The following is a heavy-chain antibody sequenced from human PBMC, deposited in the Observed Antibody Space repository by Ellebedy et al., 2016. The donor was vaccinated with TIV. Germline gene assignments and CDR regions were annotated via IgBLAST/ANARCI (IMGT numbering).Heavy chain of an antibody. V-gene: IGHV3-21*06. Sequence: GESLKISCAASGFTFSSYGMHWVRQAPGKGLEWVSSISSSSSYIYFADSMKGRFTISRDNAKNSLYLQMNSLRAEDTAVYYCARDMGYSSGLYYFDYWGQGTLVTVSS. J-gene: IGHJ4*02. D-gene: IGHD6-19*01. CDR2: ISSSSSYI. CDR3: ARDMGYSSGLYYFDY. CDR1: GFTFSSYG.